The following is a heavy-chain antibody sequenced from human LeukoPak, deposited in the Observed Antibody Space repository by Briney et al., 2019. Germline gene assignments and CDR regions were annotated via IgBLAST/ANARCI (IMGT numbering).Heavy chain of an antibody. V-gene: IGHV4-30-2*01. CDR1: GGSISSGGYS. D-gene: IGHD6-13*01. CDR3: ARYSSTWHYWYFDL. CDR2: ISHSGTT. Sequence: PSETLSLTCAVSGGSISSGGYSWSWIRRPPGKGLEWIGYISHSGTTYYNPSLKSRVTISVDRSKNQFSLKLTSVTAADTAVYYCARYSSTWHYWYFDLWGRGTLVTVSS. J-gene: IGHJ2*01.